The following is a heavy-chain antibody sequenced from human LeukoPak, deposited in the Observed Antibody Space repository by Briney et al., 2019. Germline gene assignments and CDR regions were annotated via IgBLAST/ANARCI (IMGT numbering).Heavy chain of an antibody. CDR3: AREDPPYGMDV. Sequence: SETLSLTCAVYGGSFSGYYWSWIRQPPGKGLEWIGEINHSGSTNYNPSLKSRVTISVDTSKNQFSLKLSSVTAADTAVYYCAREDPPYGMDVWGQGTTVTVSS. V-gene: IGHV4-34*01. D-gene: IGHD2-15*01. CDR2: INHSGST. J-gene: IGHJ6*02. CDR1: GGSFSGYY.